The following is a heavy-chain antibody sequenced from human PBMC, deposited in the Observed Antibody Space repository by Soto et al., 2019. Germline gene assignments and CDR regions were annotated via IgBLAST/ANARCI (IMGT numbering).Heavy chain of an antibody. V-gene: IGHV1-3*04. J-gene: IGHJ5*02. CDR1: GITSTTYA. CDR2: INTGNGNT. CDR3: ASAISGYVT. Sequence: QVQLVQSGAEVKKPGASVKVSCKASGITSTTYAIYWVRQAPGQGLEWMGWINTGNGNTRYSQRFLGRVSLTTDTSTSPASMDLSSLTSEDTAVYYCASAISGYVTWGQGTLITVSS. D-gene: IGHD5-12*01.